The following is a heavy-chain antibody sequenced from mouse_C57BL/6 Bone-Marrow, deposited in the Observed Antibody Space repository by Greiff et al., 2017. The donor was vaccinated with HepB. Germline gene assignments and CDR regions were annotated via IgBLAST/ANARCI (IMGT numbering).Heavy chain of an antibody. CDR1: GFTFSAYG. CDR2: ISSGSSTI. Sequence: EVKVVESGGGLVKPGGSLKLSCAASGFTFSAYGMHWVRQAPEKGLEWVAYISSGSSTIYYADTVKGRFTISRDNAKNTLFLQMTSLRSEDTAMYYCARANYYGPYFDVWGTGTTVTVSS. CDR3: ARANYYGPYFDV. V-gene: IGHV5-17*01. D-gene: IGHD1-2*01. J-gene: IGHJ1*03.